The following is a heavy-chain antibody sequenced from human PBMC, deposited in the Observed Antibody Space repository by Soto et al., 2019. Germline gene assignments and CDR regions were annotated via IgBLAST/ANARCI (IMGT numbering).Heavy chain of an antibody. Sequence: QLQLQESGPGLVKPSETLSLTCTVSGGSISSSSYYWGWIRQPPGKGLEWIGSIYYSGSTYYNPSLKSRVTISVDTSKNQFSLKLSSVTAADTAVYYCARPTDYGDYGWFDPWGQGTLVTVSS. CDR2: IYYSGST. CDR3: ARPTDYGDYGWFDP. CDR1: GGSISSSSYY. J-gene: IGHJ5*02. D-gene: IGHD4-17*01. V-gene: IGHV4-39*01.